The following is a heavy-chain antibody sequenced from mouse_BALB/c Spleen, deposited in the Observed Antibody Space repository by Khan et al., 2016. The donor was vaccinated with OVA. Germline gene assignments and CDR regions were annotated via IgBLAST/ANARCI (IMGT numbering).Heavy chain of an antibody. J-gene: IGHJ3*01. Sequence: EVQLVESGGGLVKPGGSLKLSCAASGFTFSDYYMYWVRQTPEKRLEWVATISDGGSYTYYPDSVKGRFTISRDDAKNNLYLQMSSLKSEDTAIYYCVRGYYGDPFAYWGQGTLVTVSA. V-gene: IGHV5-4*02. CDR1: GFTFSDYY. CDR3: VRGYYGDPFAY. CDR2: ISDGGSYT. D-gene: IGHD2-13*01.